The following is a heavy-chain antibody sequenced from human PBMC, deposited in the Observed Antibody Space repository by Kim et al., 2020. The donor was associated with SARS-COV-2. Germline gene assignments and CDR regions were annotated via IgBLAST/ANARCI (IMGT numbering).Heavy chain of an antibody. CDR3: TRDLSSGLPGGFDY. D-gene: IGHD6-19*01. V-gene: IGHV3-21*01. Sequence: YADSVKGRFTISRDNAKDSLYLEMSSLRAEDTGIYYCTRDLSSGLPGGFDYWGQEILVTVSS. J-gene: IGHJ4*02.